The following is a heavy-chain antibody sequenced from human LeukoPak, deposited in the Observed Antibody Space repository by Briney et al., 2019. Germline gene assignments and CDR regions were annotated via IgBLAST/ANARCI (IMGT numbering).Heavy chain of an antibody. CDR3: ARRDSSSSFDY. CDR2: IYYSGST. Sequence: PETLSLTCTVSGGSISSYYWSWIRQPPGKGLEWIGYIYYSGSTNYNPSLKSRVTISVDTSKNQFSLKLSSVTAADTAVYYCARRDSSSSFDYWGQGTLVAVSS. J-gene: IGHJ4*02. V-gene: IGHV4-59*08. D-gene: IGHD6-6*01. CDR1: GGSISSYY.